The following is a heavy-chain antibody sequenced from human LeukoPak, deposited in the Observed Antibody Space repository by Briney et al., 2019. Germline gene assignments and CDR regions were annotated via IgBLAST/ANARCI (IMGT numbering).Heavy chain of an antibody. D-gene: IGHD4-11*01. CDR3: ARTTTVTKYHFDY. CDR2: ISSSSSYI. J-gene: IGHJ4*02. Sequence: GGSLRLSCAASGFTFGSYSMNWVRQAPGKGLEWVSSISSSSSYIYYADSVKGRFTISRDNAKNSLYLQMSSLRDEDTAVYCCARTTTVTKYHFDYWGQGTLVTVSS. V-gene: IGHV3-21*01. CDR1: GFTFGSYS.